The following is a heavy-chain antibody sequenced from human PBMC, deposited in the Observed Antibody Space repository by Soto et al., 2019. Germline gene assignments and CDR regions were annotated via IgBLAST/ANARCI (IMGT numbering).Heavy chain of an antibody. CDR3: AKGSANTAYFEY. Sequence: GGSLRLSCAVSGFTFSSSAMHWVRQAPGKGLEWVAVISYDGSNKYYADSVKGRFTISRDNSKNTLYLQMNSLSAEDTAVYYCAKGSANTAYFEYWGLGTLVTVSS. CDR2: ISYDGSNK. CDR1: GFTFSSSA. V-gene: IGHV3-30*18. J-gene: IGHJ4*02. D-gene: IGHD5-18*01.